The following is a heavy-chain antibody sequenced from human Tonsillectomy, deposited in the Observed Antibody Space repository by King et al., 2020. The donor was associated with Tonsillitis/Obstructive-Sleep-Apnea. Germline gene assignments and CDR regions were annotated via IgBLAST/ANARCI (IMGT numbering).Heavy chain of an antibody. CDR3: AKDRYDYVWGSYRLFDY. J-gene: IGHJ4*02. CDR2: ISGSGGST. CDR1: GFTFSSYA. V-gene: IGHV3-23*04. D-gene: IGHD3-16*02. Sequence: VQLVESGGGLVQPGGSLRLSCAASGFTFSSYAMSWVRQAPGKGLEWVSAISGSGGSTYYADSVKGRFTISRDNSKNTLYLQMNSLRAEDTAVHYCAKDRYDYVWGSYRLFDYWGQGTLVTVSS.